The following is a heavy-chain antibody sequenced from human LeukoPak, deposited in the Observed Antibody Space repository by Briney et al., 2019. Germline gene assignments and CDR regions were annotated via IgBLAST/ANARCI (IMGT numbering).Heavy chain of an antibody. CDR3: ERDGGRFDP. J-gene: IGHJ5*02. D-gene: IGHD3-16*01. V-gene: IGHV4-39*07. CDR2: IYYSGST. Sequence: PSETLSLTCTVSGGSISSSSYYWGWIRQPPGKGLEWIGSIYYSGSTYYNPSLKSRVTISVDTSKSQFSLKLSSVTAADTAVYYCERDGGRFDPWGQGTLVTVSS. CDR1: GGSISSSSYY.